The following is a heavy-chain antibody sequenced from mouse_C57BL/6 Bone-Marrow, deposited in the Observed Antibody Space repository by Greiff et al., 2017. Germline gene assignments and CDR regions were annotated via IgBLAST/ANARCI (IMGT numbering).Heavy chain of an antibody. V-gene: IGHV2-5*01. CDR3: AIIMVTTGDYAMDY. J-gene: IGHJ4*01. D-gene: IGHD2-1*01. Sequence: VKLVESGPGLVQPSQSLSITCTVSGFSLTSYGVHWVRQSPGKGLEWLGVIWRGGSTDYNAAFMSRLSITKDNSKSQVFFKMNSLQADDTAIYYCAIIMVTTGDYAMDYWGQGTSVTVSS. CDR2: IWRGGST. CDR1: GFSLTSYG.